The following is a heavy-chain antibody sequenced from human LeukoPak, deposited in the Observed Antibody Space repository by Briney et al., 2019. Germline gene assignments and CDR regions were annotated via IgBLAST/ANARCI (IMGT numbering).Heavy chain of an antibody. D-gene: IGHD3-10*01. CDR2: IKQDGSER. CDR3: ARDLSRSFSMIRGLIQHREFDF. CDR1: GFTFSTYW. V-gene: IGHV3-7*01. J-gene: IGHJ4*02. Sequence: PGGSLRLSCAASGFTFSTYWMSWVRQAPGKGLEWVANIKQDGSERYYVDSVKGRFTISKYNAKNSLFLQMNSLRCDDTAVYYCARDLSRSFSMIRGLIQHREFDFWGRGTLVTVSS.